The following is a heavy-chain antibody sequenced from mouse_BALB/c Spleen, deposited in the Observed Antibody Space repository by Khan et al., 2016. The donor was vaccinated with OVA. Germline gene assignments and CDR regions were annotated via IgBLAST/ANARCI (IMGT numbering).Heavy chain of an antibody. D-gene: IGHD2-3*01. V-gene: IGHV1S137*01. Sequence: QVQLQQPGPELVRPGVSVKISCKGAGYTFTDYAMYWVKQSHAKSLEWIGLISTYSGNTNYNQNFRGKATMTVDKSSSTAYMELARLTSEDSAIYYCAGPAYDGYYDYWGQGTTLTVSS. CDR2: ISTYSGNT. J-gene: IGHJ2*01. CDR3: AGPAYDGYYDY. CDR1: GYTFTDYA.